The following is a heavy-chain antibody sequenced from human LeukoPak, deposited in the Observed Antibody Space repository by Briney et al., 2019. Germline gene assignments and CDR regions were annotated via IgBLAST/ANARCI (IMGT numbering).Heavy chain of an antibody. V-gene: IGHV3-15*01. J-gene: IGHJ4*02. D-gene: IGHD4-17*01. CDR1: GFTFSNAW. CDR2: IKSKTDGGTT. CDR3: TTADYGDYEDYFDY. Sequence: KAGGSLRLSCAASGFTFSNAWMSWVRQAPGKGLEWVGRIKSKTDGGTTDYAAPVKGRFTISRDDSKNTLYLQMNSLKTGDTAVYYCTTADYGDYEDYFDYWGQGTLVTVSS.